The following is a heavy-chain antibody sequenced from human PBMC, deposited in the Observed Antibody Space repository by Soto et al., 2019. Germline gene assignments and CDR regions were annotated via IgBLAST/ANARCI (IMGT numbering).Heavy chain of an antibody. D-gene: IGHD3-10*01. CDR1: GYSFTNSF. CDR3: ARHARISTPLDS. J-gene: IGHJ4*02. CDR2: IDPSDSHT. Sequence: GESLKISCKGSGYSFTNSFITWVRQMPGKGLEWMGRIDPSDSHTTYGPSFEGHVTISSDSSITTAYLQWSSLKASDTAMYYCARHARISTPLDSWGQGTLVTV. V-gene: IGHV5-10-1*01.